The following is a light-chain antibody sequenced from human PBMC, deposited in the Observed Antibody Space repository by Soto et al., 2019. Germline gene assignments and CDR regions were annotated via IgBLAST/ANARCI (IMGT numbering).Light chain of an antibody. V-gene: IGLV2-11*01. CDR3: SSSVGTYTVI. CDR2: DVT. Sequence: QSVLTQPRSLSGSPGQSVTISCTGTSSDVGGYNYVSWYQQHPGKAPKLMIYDVTERPSGVPDRFSASKSGNTASLTISGLQAEDEADYYCSSSVGTYTVIFGGGTKLTVL. CDR1: SSDVGGYNY. J-gene: IGLJ2*01.